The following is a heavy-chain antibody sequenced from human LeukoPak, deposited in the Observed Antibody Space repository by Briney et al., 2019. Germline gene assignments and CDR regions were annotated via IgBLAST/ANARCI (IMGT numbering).Heavy chain of an antibody. D-gene: IGHD2-21*01. J-gene: IGHJ4*02. CDR1: GFTFSSYW. CDR3: AGERVHIFDY. CDR2: IKHDGSEK. Sequence: PGGSLRLSCAASGFTFSSYWLSWVRQAPGKGLEWVAKIKHDGSEKYYADSVRGRFTISRDSAKNSLFLQMSSLRAEDTAVYYCAGERVHIFDYWGQGTLVTVSS. V-gene: IGHV3-7*01.